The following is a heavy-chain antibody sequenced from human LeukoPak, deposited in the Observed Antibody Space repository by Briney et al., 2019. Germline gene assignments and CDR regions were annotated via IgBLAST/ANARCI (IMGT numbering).Heavy chain of an antibody. D-gene: IGHD3-16*01. CDR1: GFTFSSYT. CDR2: ISGSGGST. J-gene: IGHJ6*04. CDR3: AKWGYYYYGMDV. V-gene: IGHV3-23*01. Sequence: GGSLRLSCAASGFTFSSYTMSWLRQAPGKGLEWVSAISGSGGSTYYADSVKGRFTISRDNSKNTLYLQMNSLRAEDTAVYYCAKWGYYYYGMDVWGKGTTVTVSS.